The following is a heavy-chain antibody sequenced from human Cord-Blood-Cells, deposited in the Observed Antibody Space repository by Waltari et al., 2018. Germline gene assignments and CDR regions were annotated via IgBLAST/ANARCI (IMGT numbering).Heavy chain of an antibody. CDR3: ARAGEKLYYFDY. D-gene: IGHD1-1*01. CDR2: INHSGST. V-gene: IGHV4-34*01. Sequence: QVQLQQWGAGLLKPSETLSLTCAVYGGSFSGYYWSWIRQPPGKGLGWIGEINHSGSTNYNPSLKSRVTISVDTSKNQFSLKLSSVTAADTAVYYCARAGEKLYYFDYWGQGTLVTVSS. J-gene: IGHJ4*02. CDR1: GGSFSGYY.